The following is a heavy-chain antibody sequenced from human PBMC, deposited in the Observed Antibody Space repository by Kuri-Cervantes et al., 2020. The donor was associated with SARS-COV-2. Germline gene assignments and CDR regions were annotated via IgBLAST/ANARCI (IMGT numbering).Heavy chain of an antibody. CDR2: IYYSGST. Sequence: GSLRLSCAVSGGSISSSSYYWGWIRQPPGKGLEWIGSIYYSGSTYYNPSLKSRVTISVDTSKNQFFLKLSSVTAADTAVYYCARQMMSSITIFGAVITRNWFDPWGQGTLVTVSS. J-gene: IGHJ5*02. CDR1: GGSISSSSYY. CDR3: ARQMMSSITIFGAVITRNWFDP. V-gene: IGHV4-39*01. D-gene: IGHD3-3*01.